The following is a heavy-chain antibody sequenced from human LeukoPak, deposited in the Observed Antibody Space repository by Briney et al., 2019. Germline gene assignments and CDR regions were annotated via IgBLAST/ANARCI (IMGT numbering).Heavy chain of an antibody. D-gene: IGHD5-18*01. CDR2: ISGSGGTT. CDR3: AKRLPYYYDY. V-gene: IGHV3-23*01. J-gene: IGHJ4*02. CDR1: GFTFSSYD. Sequence: GGSLRLSCAASGFTFSSYDMSWVRQAPGNGLEWVSAISGSGGTTYYPDSGKGRFTVSRDNSKNTLYLQMNSLRAEDTAVYYCAKRLPYYYDYWGQGTLVTVSS.